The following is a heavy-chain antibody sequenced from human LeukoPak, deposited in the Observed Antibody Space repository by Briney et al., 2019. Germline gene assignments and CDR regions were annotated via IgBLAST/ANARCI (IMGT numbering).Heavy chain of an antibody. CDR2: INHSGST. Sequence: SETLSLTCAVYGGSFSGYYWSWIRQPPGKGLEWIGEINHSGSTNYNPSLKGRVTISVDTSKNQFSLKLSSVTAADTAVYYCARGVAAAANDYWGQGTLVTVSS. D-gene: IGHD6-13*01. J-gene: IGHJ4*02. CDR3: ARGVAAAANDY. V-gene: IGHV4-34*01. CDR1: GGSFSGYY.